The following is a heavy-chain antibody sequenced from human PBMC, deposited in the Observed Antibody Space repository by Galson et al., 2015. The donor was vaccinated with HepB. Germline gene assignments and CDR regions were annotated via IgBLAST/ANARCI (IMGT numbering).Heavy chain of an antibody. V-gene: IGHV1-46*04. CDR2: TYFNSDSA. D-gene: IGHD6-19*01. Sequence: SVKVSCKAFGYSFTNYHMHWIRQAPGQGLEWMGITYFNSDSANYAQKLQGRLTMTRDTSTSTVYMELSGLRSEDTAVYYCARDSSGWASDLWGQGTLVTVSS. CDR3: ARDSSGWASDL. CDR1: GYSFTNYH. J-gene: IGHJ5*02.